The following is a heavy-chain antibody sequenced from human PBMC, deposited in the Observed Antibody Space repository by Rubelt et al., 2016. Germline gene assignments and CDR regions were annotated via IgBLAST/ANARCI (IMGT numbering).Heavy chain of an antibody. CDR3: ATGYSSGWYVAY. J-gene: IGHJ4*02. Sequence: QVQLVQSGAEVKKPGASVKVSCKAAGYSFTTYSIHWVRQAPGHRLEWMGWINAGNGNTKYSQKFQGRVTLTRDTSASKAYMELSSLRSEDTAIDYCATGYSSGWYVAYWGQGTLVTVSS. CDR2: INAGNGNT. V-gene: IGHV1-3*01. CDR1: GYSFTTYS. D-gene: IGHD6-19*01.